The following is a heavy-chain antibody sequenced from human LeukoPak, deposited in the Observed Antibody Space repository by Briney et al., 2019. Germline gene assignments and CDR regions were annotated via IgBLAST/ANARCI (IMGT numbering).Heavy chain of an antibody. CDR3: ARDKATLTMIPFHFQH. Sequence: GASVKVSCKPSGYTFTSYGISWVRQAPGQGLECMGWISAYNGNTNYAQKLQGRVTMTTDTTTSTAYMELRSLRSDATAVYYCARDKATLTMIPFHFQHWGQGTLVTVSS. D-gene: IGHD3-22*01. CDR2: ISAYNGNT. CDR1: GYTFTSYG. J-gene: IGHJ1*01. V-gene: IGHV1-18*01.